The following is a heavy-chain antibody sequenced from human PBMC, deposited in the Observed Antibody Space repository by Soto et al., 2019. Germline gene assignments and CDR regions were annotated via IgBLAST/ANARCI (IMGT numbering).Heavy chain of an antibody. CDR3: ARDWGTGTPSPNYFDD. D-gene: IGHD1-1*01. Sequence: GGSLRLSCAASGFTFSSYAMHWVRQAPGKGLEWVAVISYDGSNKYYADSVKGRFTISRDNSKNTLYLQMNSLRAEDTAVYYCARDWGTGTPSPNYFDDWGQGTLVTVSS. J-gene: IGHJ4*02. V-gene: IGHV3-30-3*01. CDR2: ISYDGSNK. CDR1: GFTFSSYA.